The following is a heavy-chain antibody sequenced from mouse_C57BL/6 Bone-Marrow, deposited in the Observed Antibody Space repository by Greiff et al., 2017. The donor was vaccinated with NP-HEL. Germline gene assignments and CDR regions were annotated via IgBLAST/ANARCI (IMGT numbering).Heavy chain of an antibody. CDR1: GFTFSDYY. J-gene: IGHJ3*01. CDR3: ARHFGGGFAY. V-gene: IGHV5-12*01. Sequence: EVNVVESGGGLVQPGGSLKLSCAASGFTFSDYYMYWVRQTPEKRLEWVAYISNGGGSTYYPDTVKGRFTISRDNAKNTLYLQMSRLKSEDTAMYYCARHFGGGFAYWGQGTLVTVSA. CDR2: ISNGGGST.